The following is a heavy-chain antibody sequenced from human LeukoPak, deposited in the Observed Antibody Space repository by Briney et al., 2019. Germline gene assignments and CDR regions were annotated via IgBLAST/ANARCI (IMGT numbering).Heavy chain of an antibody. Sequence: GGSLRLSCAVSGFSVSNNYMNWVRQAPGKGLEWVAVISYDGSNKYYADSVKGRFTISRDNSKNTLYLQMNSLRAEDTAVYYCAREDGDYGYYYYGMDVWGQGTTVTVSS. D-gene: IGHD4-17*01. J-gene: IGHJ6*02. CDR2: ISYDGSNK. CDR3: AREDGDYGYYYYGMDV. V-gene: IGHV3-30-3*01. CDR1: GFSVSNNY.